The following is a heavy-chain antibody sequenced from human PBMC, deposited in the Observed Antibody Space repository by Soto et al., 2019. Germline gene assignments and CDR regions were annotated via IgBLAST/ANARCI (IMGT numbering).Heavy chain of an antibody. Sequence: EVQVVESGGDLVEPGGSLRLSCVTSGFMFSSAWMSWVRQAPGKGLEWVARIKSTKDGGARDYAAPVNGRFSISRDDSKSTVYLQMNSRRVEDTALYYCVEGWNACWGQGTLVTVSS. CDR2: IKSTKDGGAR. CDR3: VEGWNAC. CDR1: GFMFSSAW. D-gene: IGHD1-1*01. J-gene: IGHJ4*02. V-gene: IGHV3-15*01.